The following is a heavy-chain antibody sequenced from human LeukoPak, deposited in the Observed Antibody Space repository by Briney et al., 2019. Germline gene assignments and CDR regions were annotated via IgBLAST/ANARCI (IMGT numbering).Heavy chain of an antibody. J-gene: IGHJ4*02. CDR1: GVTFCSYA. Sequence: GGSLRLSCAASGVTFCSYAMSWVRQAPGKGLEWVSAISGSGGSTYYADSVKGRFTISRDNSKNTLYLQMNSLRAEDTAVYYCAESPLISVATNYWGPGTLVTVSS. CDR3: AESPLISVATNY. CDR2: ISGSGGST. D-gene: IGHD5-12*01. V-gene: IGHV3-23*01.